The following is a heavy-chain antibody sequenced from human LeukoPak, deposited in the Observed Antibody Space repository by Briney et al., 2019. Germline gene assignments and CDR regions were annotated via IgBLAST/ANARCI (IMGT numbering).Heavy chain of an antibody. CDR3: TRDGLGSGYYHVVLDY. V-gene: IGHV3-49*04. D-gene: IGHD3-22*01. Sequence: GGSLRLSCAASGFTFGDYGMSWVRQAPGKGLEWVGLIRAKAYGGATEYAPSVRGRFTISRDDSKSIDYLQMDGLKTEDTAVYYCTRDGLGSGYYHVVLDYWGQGTLVTVSS. J-gene: IGHJ4*02. CDR2: IRAKAYGGAT. CDR1: GFTFGDYG.